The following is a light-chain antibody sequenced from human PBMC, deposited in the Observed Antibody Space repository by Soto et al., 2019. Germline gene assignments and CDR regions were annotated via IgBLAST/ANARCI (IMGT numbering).Light chain of an antibody. J-gene: IGLJ1*01. CDR3: AAWDDSLNGSYV. Sequence: QSVLTQPPSASGTPGQRVTISCSGSSSNIGSNYVYWYQQLPGTAPKLLIYRNNQRPSGVPDRFSGSKSGTSASLAISGLQSEDEADYYCAAWDDSLNGSYVFGIGTKVTGL. CDR1: SSNIGSNY. V-gene: IGLV1-47*01. CDR2: RNN.